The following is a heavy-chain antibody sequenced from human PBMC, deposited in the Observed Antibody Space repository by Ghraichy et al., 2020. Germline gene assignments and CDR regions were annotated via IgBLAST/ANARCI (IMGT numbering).Heavy chain of an antibody. CDR3: AREQDIVVVVFDY. V-gene: IGHV1-2*02. CDR2: INPNSGGT. Sequence: ASVKVSCKASGYTFTGYYMHWVRQAPGQGLEWMGWINPNSGGTNYAQKFQGRVTMTRDTSISTAYMELSRLRSDDTAVYYCAREQDIVVVVFDYWGQGTLVTVSS. CDR1: GYTFTGYY. D-gene: IGHD2-15*01. J-gene: IGHJ4*02.